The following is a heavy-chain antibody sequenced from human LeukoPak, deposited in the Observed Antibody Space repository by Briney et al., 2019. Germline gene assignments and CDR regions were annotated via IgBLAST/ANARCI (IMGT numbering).Heavy chain of an antibody. CDR3: ARGYCSSTSCYFDY. CDR1: GFTFDDYG. V-gene: IGHV3-20*04. CDR2: INWNGGST. J-gene: IGHJ4*02. Sequence: GGSLRLSCAASGFTFDDYGMSWVPQAPAKGLEWVSGINWNGGSTGYADSVKGRFTISRDNAKNSLYLQMNSLRAEDTALYYCARGYCSSTSCYFDYWGQGTLVTVSS. D-gene: IGHD2-2*01.